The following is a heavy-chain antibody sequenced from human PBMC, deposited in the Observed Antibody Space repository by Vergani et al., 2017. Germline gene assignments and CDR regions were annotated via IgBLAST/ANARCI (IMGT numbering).Heavy chain of an antibody. CDR1: GFTFSSYG. Sequence: QVQLVESGGGVVQPGRSLRLSCAASGFTFSSYGMHWVRQAPGKGLAWVAVIWYDGSNKYYADSVKGRFTISRDNSKNTLYLQMNSLRAEDTAVYYCARAGDTAMVQYYFDYWGQGTLVTVSS. D-gene: IGHD5-18*01. CDR2: IWYDGSNK. J-gene: IGHJ4*02. V-gene: IGHV3-33*01. CDR3: ARAGDTAMVQYYFDY.